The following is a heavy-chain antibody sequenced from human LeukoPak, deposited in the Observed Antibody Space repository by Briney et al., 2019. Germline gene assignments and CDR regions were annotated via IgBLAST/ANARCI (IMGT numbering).Heavy chain of an antibody. CDR2: INYSGST. CDR1: GGSIRTTTYY. V-gene: IGHV4-39*07. J-gene: IGHJ4*02. D-gene: IGHD3-22*01. Sequence: PSETLSLTCTVSGGSIRTTTYYWSWIRQPPGKGQEWIGGINYSGSTSYNPSLTSRVTISVDTSKNQFSLKLSSVTAADTAVYYCARGPAGYYYDSSGYYWDYFDYRGQGTLVTVSS. CDR3: ARGPAGYYYDSSGYYWDYFDY.